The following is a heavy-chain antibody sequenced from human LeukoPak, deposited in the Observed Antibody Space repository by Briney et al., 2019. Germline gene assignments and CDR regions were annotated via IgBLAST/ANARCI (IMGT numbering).Heavy chain of an antibody. CDR2: INHSGST. CDR3: ARFRAAMVYDAFDI. V-gene: IGHV4-34*01. CDR1: GGSFSGYY. D-gene: IGHD5-18*01. Sequence: SETLSLTCAVYGGSFSGYYWSWIRQPPGKGLEWIGEINHSGSTNYNPSLKSRVTTSVDTSKNQFSLKLSSVTAADTAVYYCARFRAAMVYDAFDIWGQGTMVTVSS. J-gene: IGHJ3*02.